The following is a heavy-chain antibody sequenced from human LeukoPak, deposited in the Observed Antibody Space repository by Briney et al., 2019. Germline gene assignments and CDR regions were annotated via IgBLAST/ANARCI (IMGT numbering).Heavy chain of an antibody. J-gene: IGHJ4*02. Sequence: PLGGSLRLSCAASGFTFSSYSMNWVRQAPGKGLEWVSYISTSGSTIYYADSVKGRFTISRDNAKNSLYLQMNSLRAEDTAVYYCARMGGSGSPGALPANLWGQGTLVSVSS. D-gene: IGHD1-26*01. CDR1: GFTFSSYS. CDR3: ARMGGSGSPGALPANL. V-gene: IGHV3-48*04. CDR2: ISTSGSTI.